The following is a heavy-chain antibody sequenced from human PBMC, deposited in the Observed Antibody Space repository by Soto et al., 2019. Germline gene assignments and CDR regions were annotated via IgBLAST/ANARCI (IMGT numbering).Heavy chain of an antibody. D-gene: IGHD6-13*01. CDR3: ARSPRIAPLIPTIYLDY. J-gene: IGHJ4*02. CDR2: ISSRSSTI. CDR1: GFTFSSYS. Sequence: LRLSCAASGFTFSSYSMNWVRQAPGKGLEWVSYISSRSSTIYYADSVKGRFTISRDNAKNSLYLQMNSLRAEDTAVYYCARSPRIAPLIPTIYLDYWGQGTLVTVSS. V-gene: IGHV3-48*01.